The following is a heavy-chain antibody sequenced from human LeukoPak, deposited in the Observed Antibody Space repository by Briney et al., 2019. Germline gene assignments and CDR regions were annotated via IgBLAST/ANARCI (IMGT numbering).Heavy chain of an antibody. CDR2: IYYSGST. J-gene: IGHJ3*02. D-gene: IGHD5-24*01. Sequence: SETLSLTCTVSGGSVSSSGYYWNWIRQPPGKGLEWIGFIYYSGSTNYNPSLKSRVTISVDTSKNQFSLKLSSVTAADTAVYYCARERRDGYKDAFDIWGQGTMVTVSS. CDR3: ARERRDGYKDAFDI. V-gene: IGHV4-61*08. CDR1: GGSVSSSGYY.